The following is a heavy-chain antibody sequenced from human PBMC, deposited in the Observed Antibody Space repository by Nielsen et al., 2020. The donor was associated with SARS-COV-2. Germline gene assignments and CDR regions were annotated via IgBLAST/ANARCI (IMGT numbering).Heavy chain of an antibody. CDR3: ARVKRSSGWYADPYGMDV. J-gene: IGHJ6*02. CDR1: GGSISSGDYY. V-gene: IGHV4-30-4*01. D-gene: IGHD6-19*01. Sequence: SETLSLTCTVSGGSISSGDYYWSWIRQPPGKGLEWIGYIYYSGSTYYNPSLKSRVTISVDTSKNQFSLKLSSVTAADTAVYYCARVKRSSGWYADPYGMDVWGQGTTVTVSS. CDR2: IYYSGST.